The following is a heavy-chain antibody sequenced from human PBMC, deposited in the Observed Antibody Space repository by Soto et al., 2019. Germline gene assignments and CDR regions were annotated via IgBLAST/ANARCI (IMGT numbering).Heavy chain of an antibody. CDR2: IYHSGST. J-gene: IGHJ1*01. V-gene: IGHV4-4*02. D-gene: IGHD4-17*01. CDR1: GGSISSSNW. CDR3: ARDGGLGWTTVVRRYFQH. Sequence: KPSETLSLTCAVSGGSISSSNWWSWVRQPPGKGLEWIGEIYHSGSTNYNPSLKSRVTISVDKSKNQFSLKLSSVTAADTAVYYCARDGGLGWTTVVRRYFQHWGQGTLVTVSS.